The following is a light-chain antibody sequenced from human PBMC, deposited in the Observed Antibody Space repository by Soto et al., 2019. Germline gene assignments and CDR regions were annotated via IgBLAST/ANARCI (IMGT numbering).Light chain of an antibody. CDR2: GAS. CDR3: QQYYSSPWT. V-gene: IGKV3-20*01. CDR1: QSVSSSY. J-gene: IGKJ1*01. Sequence: EIVLTQSPGTLSLSPGERATLSCRASQSVSSSYLGWYQQKPGQAPRLLIYGASSRATGIPDRFSGSGSGTDFTLTISRLEPEDSAVYYCQQYYSSPWTFGQGTKVDIK.